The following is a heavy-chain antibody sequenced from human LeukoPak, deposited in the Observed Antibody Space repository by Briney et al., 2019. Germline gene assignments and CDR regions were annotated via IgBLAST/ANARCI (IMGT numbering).Heavy chain of an antibody. CDR1: GFTFSSYA. Sequence: AGGSLRLSCAASGFTFSSYAMSWVRQAPGKGLEWVSAISGSGGSTYYADSVKGRFTISRDNSKNTLYLQMNSLRAEDTAVYYCAKGIAVAGDYYYYGMDVWGQGTTVTVSS. CDR3: AKGIAVAGDYYYYGMDV. V-gene: IGHV3-23*01. J-gene: IGHJ6*02. CDR2: ISGSGGST. D-gene: IGHD6-19*01.